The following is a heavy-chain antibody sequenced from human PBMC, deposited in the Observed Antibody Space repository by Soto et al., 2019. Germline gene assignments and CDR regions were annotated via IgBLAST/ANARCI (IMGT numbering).Heavy chain of an antibody. V-gene: IGHV4-30-4*01. D-gene: IGHD3-16*01. Sequence: QVQLQESGPGLVKPSQTLSLTCTVSGGSISSGDYYWSWIRQPPGKGLEWIGYIYYSGSTYYNPSLQSRVTISVDTSKNQFSLKLRSVTAADTAVYYCARVGGLGATTIDYWGQGTLVTVSS. CDR3: ARVGGLGATTIDY. CDR1: GGSISSGDYY. J-gene: IGHJ4*02. CDR2: IYYSGST.